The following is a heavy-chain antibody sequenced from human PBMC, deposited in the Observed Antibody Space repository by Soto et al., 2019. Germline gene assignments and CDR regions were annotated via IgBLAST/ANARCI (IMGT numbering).Heavy chain of an antibody. CDR2: INHSGST. CDR3: ARRYTAYDFDY. CDR1: GESFSGYY. Sequence: QVQLQQWGAGLLKPSEILSLTCAVYGESFSGYYWSWIRQPPGKGLEWIGEINHSGSTNYNPSLKSRVTISVATSKIQFSLMLSSLTAADTAVYYCARRYTAYDFDYWGQGTLVTVSS. D-gene: IGHD5-12*01. V-gene: IGHV4-34*01. J-gene: IGHJ4*02.